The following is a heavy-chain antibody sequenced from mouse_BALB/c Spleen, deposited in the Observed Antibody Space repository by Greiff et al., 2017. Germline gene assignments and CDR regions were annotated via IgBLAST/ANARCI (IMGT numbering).Heavy chain of an antibody. CDR2: IDPANGNT. CDR1: GFNIKDTY. CDR3: ARHDGYWMDY. J-gene: IGHJ4*01. Sequence: VQLQQSGAELVKPGASVKLSCTASGFNIKDTYMHWVKQRPEQGLEWIGRIDPANGNTKYDPKFQGKATITADTSSNTAYLQLSSLTSEDTAVYYCARHDGYWMDYWGQGTSVTVSA. D-gene: IGHD2-3*01. V-gene: IGHV14-3*02.